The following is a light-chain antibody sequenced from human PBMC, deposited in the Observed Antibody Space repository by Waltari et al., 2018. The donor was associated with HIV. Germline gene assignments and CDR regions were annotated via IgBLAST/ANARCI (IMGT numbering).Light chain of an antibody. Sequence: QSALTQPPSASGSPGQSVTISCTGTSSDVGDYNYVSWYQQHPGKAPKLMILEVSKRSSVVPDRFSGSKSGNTASLTVSGLQAEDEAEYYCSSYGGNSNVVFGGGTKLTVL. V-gene: IGLV2-8*01. CDR3: SSYGGNSNVV. CDR2: EVS. J-gene: IGLJ2*01. CDR1: SSDVGDYNY.